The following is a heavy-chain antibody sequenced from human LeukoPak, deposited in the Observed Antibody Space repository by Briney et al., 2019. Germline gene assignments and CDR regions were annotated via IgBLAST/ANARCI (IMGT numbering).Heavy chain of an antibody. CDR1: GYTFTDYY. V-gene: IGHV1-2*02. Sequence: ASVKVSCKASGYTFTDYYLFWVRQAPGHGLEWMAWINPKSGDTRFAQRFDGRGTLTRDTSISTVYMELNSLTPDDTAIYYCSREDYWGRGTLVTVSS. CDR2: INPKSGDT. CDR3: SREDY. J-gene: IGHJ4*02.